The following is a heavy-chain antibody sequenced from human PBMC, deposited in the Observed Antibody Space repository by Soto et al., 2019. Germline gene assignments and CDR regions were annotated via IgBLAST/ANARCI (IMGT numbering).Heavy chain of an antibody. J-gene: IGHJ1*01. CDR1: GFTVTSHY. V-gene: IGHV3-53*01. CDR2: IYSGDNT. Sequence: EVQLVESGGGLIRPGGSLRLSCAASGFTVTSHYMSWVRQAPGKGLEWVSVIYSGDNTYYTDSVKGRFTISRDSSMNTLYLQTNSLRADDTAVYYCAREVAAAGTGFLQHWGQGTLVTVSS. CDR3: AREVAAAGTGFLQH. D-gene: IGHD6-13*01.